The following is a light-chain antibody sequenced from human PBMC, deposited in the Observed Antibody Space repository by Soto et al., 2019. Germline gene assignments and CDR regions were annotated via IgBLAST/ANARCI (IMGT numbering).Light chain of an antibody. Sequence: DIQMTQSPSSLSASLGDRVTITSRASQSISNYLNWYQQKPGKAPKLLIYSASTLESGVPSRFSGSGSGTDFTLTISSLQPEDFATYYCQQSYRTPITFGQGTRLETK. CDR3: QQSYRTPIT. CDR1: QSISNY. CDR2: SAS. V-gene: IGKV1-39*01. J-gene: IGKJ5*01.